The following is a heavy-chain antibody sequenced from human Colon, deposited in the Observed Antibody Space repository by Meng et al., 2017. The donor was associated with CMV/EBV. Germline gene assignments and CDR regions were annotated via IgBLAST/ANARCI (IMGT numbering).Heavy chain of an antibody. Sequence: ASVKVSCKASGYKFTSYGITWVRQAPGQGLEWMGWISAYNGNTNYAQNLQGRVTMTTDTSTSTAYMELRSLRSEDTALYYCARPSAMAVAGNRWRMDAYEIWGQGTLVTVSS. CDR3: ARPSAMAVAGNRWRMDAYEI. D-gene: IGHD6-19*01. CDR2: ISAYNGNT. V-gene: IGHV1-18*01. CDR1: GYKFTSYG. J-gene: IGHJ3*02.